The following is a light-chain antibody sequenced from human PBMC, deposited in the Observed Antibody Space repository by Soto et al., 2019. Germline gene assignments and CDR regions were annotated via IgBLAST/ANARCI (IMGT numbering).Light chain of an antibody. CDR3: SSYTGSAWV. CDR2: EVS. V-gene: IGLV2-14*01. Sequence: QSALTQPASVYGSPGQSITISCTGTNSDVGGNNYVSWYQQHPGKAPKLMIYEVSNRPSGVSNRFSASKSGNTASLTISGLQAEDEADYYCSSYTGSAWVFGGGTKLTVL. CDR1: NSDVGGNNY. J-gene: IGLJ3*02.